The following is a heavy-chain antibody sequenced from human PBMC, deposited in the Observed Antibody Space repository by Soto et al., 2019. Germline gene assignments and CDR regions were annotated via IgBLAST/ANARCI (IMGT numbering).Heavy chain of an antibody. V-gene: IGHV4-39*01. CDR3: ARQVGSGSYSGYFDY. D-gene: IGHD3-10*01. CDR2: IYYSGST. CDR1: GGSISSSSYY. J-gene: IGHJ4*02. Sequence: SETLSLTCTVSGGSISSSSYYWGWIRQPPGKGLEWIGSIYYSGSTYYNPSLKSRVTISVDTSKNQFSLKLSSVTAADTAVYYCARQVGSGSYSGYFDYWGQGTLVTVSS.